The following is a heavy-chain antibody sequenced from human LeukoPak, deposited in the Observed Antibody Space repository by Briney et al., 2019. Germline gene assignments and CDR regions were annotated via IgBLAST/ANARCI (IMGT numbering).Heavy chain of an antibody. J-gene: IGHJ4*02. V-gene: IGHV3-7*01. CDR3: ARDPQDSSSWYFDY. D-gene: IGHD6-13*01. Sequence: GGSLRLSCAASGFTFSSYWMSWVRQAPGKGLEWVANIKQDGSEKYYVDSVRGRFTISRDNAKNSLYLQMNSLRAEDTAVYYCARDPQDSSSWYFDYWGQGTLVTVSS. CDR1: GFTFSSYW. CDR2: IKQDGSEK.